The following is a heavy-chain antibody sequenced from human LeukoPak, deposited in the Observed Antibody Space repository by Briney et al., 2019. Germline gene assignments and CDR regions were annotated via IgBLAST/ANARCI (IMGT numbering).Heavy chain of an antibody. CDR2: FCTSGN. Sequence: PSQTLSLTCTVSGGSISSASHYWGWIRQPAGKGLEWIGRFCTSGNNYNPSLKSRVTLSADTSKNQFSLMLRSVTAADTAVYYCVRGTAGRPPYYFDFWGQGTLVTVSS. D-gene: IGHD6-6*01. J-gene: IGHJ4*02. CDR3: VRGTAGRPPYYFDF. V-gene: IGHV4-61*02. CDR1: GGSISSASHY.